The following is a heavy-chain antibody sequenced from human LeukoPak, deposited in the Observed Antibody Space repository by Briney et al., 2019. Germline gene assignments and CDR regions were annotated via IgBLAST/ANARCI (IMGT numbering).Heavy chain of an antibody. CDR2: INPNSGGT. V-gene: IGHV1-2*02. Sequence: ASVKVSCKASGYTFTGYYMHWVRQAPGQGLEWMEWINPNSGGTNYAQKFQGRVTMTRDTSISTAYMELSRLRSDDTAVYYCARDQLLWFGELRDYWGQGTLVTVSS. D-gene: IGHD3-10*01. J-gene: IGHJ4*02. CDR1: GYTFTGYY. CDR3: ARDQLLWFGELRDY.